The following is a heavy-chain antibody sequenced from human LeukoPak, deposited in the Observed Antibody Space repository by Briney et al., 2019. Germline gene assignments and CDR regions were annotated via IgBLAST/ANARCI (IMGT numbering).Heavy chain of an antibody. D-gene: IGHD3-10*01. CDR3: ARSFSVTMVRGVLRSDYYFDY. J-gene: IGHJ4*02. CDR1: GYTFTSYD. Sequence: GASVKVSCKASGYTFTSYDFNWLRQATGQGPEWMGWMNPNSGATGCAQKFQGRVTMTRSASINTAYMELADLRSEDTAVYYCARSFSVTMVRGVLRSDYYFDYWGQGTLVTVSS. CDR2: MNPNSGAT. V-gene: IGHV1-8*01.